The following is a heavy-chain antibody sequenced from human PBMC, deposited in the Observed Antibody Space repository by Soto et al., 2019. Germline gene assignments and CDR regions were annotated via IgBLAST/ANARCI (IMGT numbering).Heavy chain of an antibody. CDR2: IYSGGST. J-gene: IGHJ5*02. CDR3: AREFERNWFDP. V-gene: IGHV3-66*01. Sequence: ETLSLTCTVSGGSISSSSYYMSWVRQAPGKGLEWVSVIYSGGSTYYADSVKGRFTISRDNSKNTLYLQMNSLRAEDTAVYYCAREFERNWFDPWGQGTLVTVSS. CDR1: GGSISSSSYY.